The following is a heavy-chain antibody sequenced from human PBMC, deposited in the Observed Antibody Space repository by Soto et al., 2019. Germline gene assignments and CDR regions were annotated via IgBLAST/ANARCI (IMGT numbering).Heavy chain of an antibody. Sequence: QVQLVQSGAEVKKPGASVKVSCKASGYTFTSYAMHWVRQAPGQRLEWMGWINAGNGNTKYSQKFQGRVTITRDTSASTAYMELSSLRAEDTAVYYCARGLGLYDFDYWGQGTLVTVSS. CDR2: INAGNGNT. CDR3: ARGLGLYDFDY. J-gene: IGHJ4*02. V-gene: IGHV1-3*01. CDR1: GYTFTSYA. D-gene: IGHD1-26*01.